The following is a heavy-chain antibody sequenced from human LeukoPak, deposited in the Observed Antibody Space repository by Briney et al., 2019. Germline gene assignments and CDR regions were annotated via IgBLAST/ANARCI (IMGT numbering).Heavy chain of an antibody. CDR1: GGSISSGSYY. Sequence: SETLSLTCTVSGGSISSGSYYWSWIRQPAGKGLEWIGRIYTSGSTNYNPSPKSRVTISVDTSKNQFSLKLSSVTAADTAVYYCARDRGGIAAAVSDYWGQGTLVTVSS. J-gene: IGHJ4*02. V-gene: IGHV4-61*02. D-gene: IGHD6-13*01. CDR3: ARDRGGIAAAVSDY. CDR2: IYTSGST.